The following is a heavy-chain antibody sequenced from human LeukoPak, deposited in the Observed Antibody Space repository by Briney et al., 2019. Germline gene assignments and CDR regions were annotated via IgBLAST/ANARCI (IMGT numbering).Heavy chain of an antibody. V-gene: IGHV3-30*04. J-gene: IGHJ4*02. CDR2: ISYDGSNK. CDR1: GFTFSSYA. CDR3: ARRLLQYYDSSGYYESYFDY. Sequence: GRSLRLSCAASGFTFSSYAMHWVRQAPGKGLEWVAVISYDGSNKYYADSVKGRFTISRDNSKNTLYLQMNSLRAEDTAVYYCARRLLQYYDSSGYYESYFDYWGQGTLVTVSS. D-gene: IGHD3-22*01.